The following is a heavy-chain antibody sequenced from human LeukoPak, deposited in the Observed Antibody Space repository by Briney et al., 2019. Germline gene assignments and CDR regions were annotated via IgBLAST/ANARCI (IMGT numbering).Heavy chain of an antibody. J-gene: IGHJ4*02. CDR2: MNPKSDNT. CDR1: GYTFTNXX. Sequence: GYTFTNXXXXXXXXAXXXXXXWMGWMNPKSDNTGHAQKFQGRLTITWDTSKTTAYMEMSSLRSDDTAVYYCARVGYSNSYDYWGQGTPVTVSS. CDR3: ARVGYSNSYDY. D-gene: IGHD1-26*01. V-gene: IGHV1-8*03.